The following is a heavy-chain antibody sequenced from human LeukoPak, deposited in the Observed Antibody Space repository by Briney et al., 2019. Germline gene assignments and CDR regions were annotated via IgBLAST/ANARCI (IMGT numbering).Heavy chain of an antibody. D-gene: IGHD3-9*01. CDR3: ARPYYDILTGCLRY. CDR2: IPRDGGNQ. J-gene: IGHJ4*02. Sequence: PGKSLGLSCAASGFTFNNYAMHWVRQAPGKGLEWVAVIPRDGGNQYYTDSVKGRFTISRDKSKNTLYLQMNSLRAEDTAVYYCARPYYDILTGCLRYWGQGTLVTVSS. CDR1: GFTFNNYA. V-gene: IGHV3-30-3*01.